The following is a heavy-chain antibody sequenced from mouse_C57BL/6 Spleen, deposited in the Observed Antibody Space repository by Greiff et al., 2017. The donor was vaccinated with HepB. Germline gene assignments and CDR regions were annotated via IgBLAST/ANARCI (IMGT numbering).Heavy chain of an antibody. CDR2: IWSGGST. J-gene: IGHJ2*01. CDR3: ARTTVVPYYFDY. CDR1: GFSLTSYG. V-gene: IGHV2-2*01. Sequence: VKLQESGPGLVQPSQSLSITCTVSGFSLTSYGIHWVRQSPGKGLEWLGVIWSGGSTDYNAAFISRLSISKDNSKSQVFFKMNSLQADDTAIYYCARTTVVPYYFDYWGQGTTLTVSS. D-gene: IGHD1-1*01.